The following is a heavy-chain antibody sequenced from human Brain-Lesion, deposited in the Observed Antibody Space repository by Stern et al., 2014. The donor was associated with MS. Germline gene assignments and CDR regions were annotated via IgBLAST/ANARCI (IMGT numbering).Heavy chain of an antibody. J-gene: IGHJ6*02. CDR1: GGSISSGGYY. CDR2: IFKSGTT. D-gene: IGHD2-2*01. Sequence: QLQLQESGPGLVKPSQTLSLSCTVSGGSISSGGYYWSWIRQPAGKGLEWIGRIFKSGTTSYTPPLKSRAPISIDPPKNQFPLRLNPMTAADTAVYYCARGRVVPGFQYYATDVWGQGTTVIVSS. CDR3: ARGRVVPGFQYYATDV. V-gene: IGHV4-61*02.